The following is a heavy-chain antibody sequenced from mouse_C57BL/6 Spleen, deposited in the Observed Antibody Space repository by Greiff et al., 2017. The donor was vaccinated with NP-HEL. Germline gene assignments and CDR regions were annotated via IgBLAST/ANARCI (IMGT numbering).Heavy chain of an antibody. CDR3: ARGPYYSNYVAY. CDR1: GFTFSSYA. CDR2: ISDGGSYT. Sequence: EVKLVESGGGLVKPGGSLKLSCAASGFTFSSYAMSWVRQTPEKRLEWVATISDGGSYTYYPDNVKGRFTISRDNAKNNLYLQMSHLKSEDTAMYYCARGPYYSNYVAYWGQGTLVTVSA. V-gene: IGHV5-4*03. D-gene: IGHD2-5*01. J-gene: IGHJ3*01.